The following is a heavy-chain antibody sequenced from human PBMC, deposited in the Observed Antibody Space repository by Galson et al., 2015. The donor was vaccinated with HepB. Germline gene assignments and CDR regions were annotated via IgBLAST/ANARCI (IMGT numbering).Heavy chain of an antibody. CDR3: ASLHGSYLPKGFDP. J-gene: IGHJ5*02. Sequence: SETLSLTCTVSGGSISSSSYYWGWIRQPPGKGLEWIGSIYYSGSTYYNPSLKSRVTISVDTSKNQFSLKLSSVTAADTAVYYCASLHGSYLPKGFDPWGQGTLVTVSS. D-gene: IGHD1-26*01. CDR2: IYYSGST. V-gene: IGHV4-39*01. CDR1: GGSISSSSYY.